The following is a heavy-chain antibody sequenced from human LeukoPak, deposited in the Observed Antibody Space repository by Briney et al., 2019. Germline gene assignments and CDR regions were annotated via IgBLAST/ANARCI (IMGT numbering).Heavy chain of an antibody. J-gene: IGHJ3*02. CDR1: GFTFSSYS. CDR3: ARGEQLLTHDAFDI. V-gene: IGHV3-21*01. D-gene: IGHD6-13*01. Sequence: GGSLRLSCAASGFTFSSYSTNWVRQAPGKGLEWVSSISSSSSYIYYADSVKGRFTISRDNAKNSLYLQMNSLRAEDTAVYYCARGEQLLTHDAFDIWGQGTMVTVSS. CDR2: ISSSSSYI.